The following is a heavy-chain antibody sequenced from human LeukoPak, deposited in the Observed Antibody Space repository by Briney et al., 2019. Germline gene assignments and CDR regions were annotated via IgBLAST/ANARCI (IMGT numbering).Heavy chain of an antibody. V-gene: IGHV1-69*04. D-gene: IGHD4-11*01. Sequence: GASVKVSCKASGGTFSSYAISWVRQAPGQGLEWMGRIIPILGIANYAQKFQGRVTITADKSTSTAYMELSSLRSDDTAVYYCARADAMTTVSRNFDYWGQGTLVTVSS. CDR2: IIPILGIA. CDR3: ARADAMTTVSRNFDY. J-gene: IGHJ4*02. CDR1: GGTFSSYA.